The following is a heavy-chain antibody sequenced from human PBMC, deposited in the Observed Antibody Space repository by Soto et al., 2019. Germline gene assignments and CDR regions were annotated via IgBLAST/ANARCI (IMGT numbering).Heavy chain of an antibody. CDR2: IWYNGNKK. D-gene: IGHD3-22*01. Sequence: PGGSLRLSCAASGFTFSSYGIHWVRQAPGKGLEWLAVIWYNGNKKYYADSAKGRFTISRDTSKNTVYLQMNSLRAEDTAVYYCARDRDYFDTSGYYYRFDYWGQGTLVTVSS. V-gene: IGHV3-33*01. J-gene: IGHJ4*02. CDR3: ARDRDYFDTSGYYYRFDY. CDR1: GFTFSSYG.